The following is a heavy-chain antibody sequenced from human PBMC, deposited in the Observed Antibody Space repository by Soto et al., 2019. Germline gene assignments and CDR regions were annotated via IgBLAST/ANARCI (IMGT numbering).Heavy chain of an antibody. J-gene: IGHJ6*03. D-gene: IGHD3-16*02. Sequence: GGSLRLSCAASGFTFSSYAMSWVRQAPGKGLEWVSAISGSGGSTYYADSVKGRFTISRDNSKNTLYLQMNSLRAEDTAVYYCAKDRRELSDWNILYYYYYYMDVWGKGTTVTVSS. CDR3: AKDRRELSDWNILYYYYYYMDV. V-gene: IGHV3-23*01. CDR1: GFTFSSYA. CDR2: ISGSGGST.